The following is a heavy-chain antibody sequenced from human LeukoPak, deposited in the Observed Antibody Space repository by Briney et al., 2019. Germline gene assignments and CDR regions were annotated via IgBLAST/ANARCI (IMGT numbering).Heavy chain of an antibody. D-gene: IGHD6-13*01. CDR2: ISSSSGYI. Sequence: GGFLRLSCAASGFTFSSYSMNWVRQAPGKGLEWVSSISSSSGYIYYADSVKGRFTISRDNAKNSLYLQMNSLRAEDAAVYYCARDVAGIAAAGAPPPEDWYFDLWGRGTLVTVSS. CDR1: GFTFSSYS. CDR3: ARDVAGIAAAGAPPPEDWYFDL. J-gene: IGHJ2*01. V-gene: IGHV3-21*01.